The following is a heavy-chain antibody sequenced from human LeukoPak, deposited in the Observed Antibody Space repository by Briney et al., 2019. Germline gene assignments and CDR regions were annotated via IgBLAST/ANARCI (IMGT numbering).Heavy chain of an antibody. CDR1: GYSISSGYY. Sequence: SETLSLTCTVSGYSISSGYYWGWIRQPPGKGLEWIGSIYHSGSTYYNPSLRSRVTISVDTSKNQFSLKLSSVTAADTAVYYCARHLNAFDIWGQGTMVTVSS. CDR3: ARHLNAFDI. V-gene: IGHV4-38-2*02. J-gene: IGHJ3*02. CDR2: IYHSGST.